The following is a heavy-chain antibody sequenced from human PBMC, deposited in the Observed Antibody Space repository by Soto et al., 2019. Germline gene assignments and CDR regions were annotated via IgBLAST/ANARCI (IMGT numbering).Heavy chain of an antibody. CDR3: AKDPFVRSGRIAAAEMDV. CDR1: GFTFSGFTFSSYA. Sequence: GGSLRLSCAASGFTFSGFTFSSYAMSWVRQAPGKGLEWVLSVTDSVSSTYYADSVKGRFTISRDNSKDTLFLQMNSLRAEDTAVYYCAKDPFVRSGRIAAAEMDVWGKGTTVTVSS. D-gene: IGHD6-13*01. V-gene: IGHV3-23*01. J-gene: IGHJ6*04. CDR2: VTDSVSST.